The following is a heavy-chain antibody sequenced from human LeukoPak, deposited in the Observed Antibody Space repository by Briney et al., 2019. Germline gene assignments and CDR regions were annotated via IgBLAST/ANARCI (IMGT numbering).Heavy chain of an antibody. CDR2: IYYSGST. Sequence: SETLSLTCTVSGGSISSYYWSWIRQPPGKGLEGIGYIYYSGSTNYNPSLKSRVTISVDTSKNQFSLKLSSVTAADTAVYYCARRPQRSYYYYGMDVWGQGTTVTVSS. J-gene: IGHJ6*02. CDR1: GGSISSYY. D-gene: IGHD6-25*01. V-gene: IGHV4-59*01. CDR3: ARRPQRSYYYYGMDV.